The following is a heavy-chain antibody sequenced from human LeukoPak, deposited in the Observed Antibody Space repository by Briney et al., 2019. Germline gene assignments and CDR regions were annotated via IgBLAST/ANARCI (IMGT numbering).Heavy chain of an antibody. J-gene: IGHJ5*02. D-gene: IGHD5-24*01. Sequence: GESLKISCKGSGYRFTNYWIAWVRQMPGKGLEWMGITYPGDSDIRYSPSFQGHVTISADKSSSTAYLQWSSLRASDTAMYFCAKRGATLGEFDPWGQGTLVTVSS. CDR3: AKRGATLGEFDP. CDR2: TYPGDSDI. V-gene: IGHV5-51*01. CDR1: GYRFTNYW.